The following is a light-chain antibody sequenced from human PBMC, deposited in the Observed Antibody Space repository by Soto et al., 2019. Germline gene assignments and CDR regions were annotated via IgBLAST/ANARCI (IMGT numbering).Light chain of an antibody. CDR3: QQYDSSPPYT. V-gene: IGKV3-20*01. CDR1: QSLRRTY. CDR2: GAS. Sequence: EIVLTQSPGTLSLSPGERATLSCRASQSLRRTYLAWYQQKPGQAPRLLIYGASSRATGIPDRFSGSGSGTDITLTISRLEPEDFAVYYCQQYDSSPPYTFGQGTKLEIK. J-gene: IGKJ2*01.